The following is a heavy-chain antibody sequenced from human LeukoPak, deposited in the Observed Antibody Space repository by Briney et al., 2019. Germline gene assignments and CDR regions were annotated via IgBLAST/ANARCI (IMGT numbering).Heavy chain of an antibody. CDR2: IYYSGST. Sequence: PSETLSLTCTVSGGSISSYYWSWIRQPPGKGLEWIGYIYYSGSTNYNPSLKSRVTISVDTSKNQSSLKLSSVTAADTAVYYCARSPLLWFGELLYSNWFDPWGQGTLVTVSS. CDR3: ARSPLLWFGELLYSNWFDP. V-gene: IGHV4-59*01. D-gene: IGHD3-10*01. CDR1: GGSISSYY. J-gene: IGHJ5*02.